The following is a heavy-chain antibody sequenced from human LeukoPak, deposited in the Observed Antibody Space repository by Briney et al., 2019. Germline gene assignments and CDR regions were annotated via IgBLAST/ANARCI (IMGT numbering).Heavy chain of an antibody. D-gene: IGHD3-10*01. CDR2: INHSGST. CDR3: ARGARNLWFGEPYYFDY. J-gene: IGHJ4*02. CDR1: GGSFSGYY. V-gene: IGHV4-34*01. Sequence: SETLSLTCAVHGGSFSGYYWSWIRQPPGKGLEWIGEINHSGSTNYNPSLKSRVTISVDTSKNQFSLKLSSVTAADTAVYYCARGARNLWFGEPYYFDYWGQGTLVTVSS.